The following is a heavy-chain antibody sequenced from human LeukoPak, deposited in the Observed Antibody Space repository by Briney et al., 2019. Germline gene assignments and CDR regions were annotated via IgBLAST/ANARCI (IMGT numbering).Heavy chain of an antibody. Sequence: GGSLRLSCAASGFTLTRYWMSWVRQAPGKGPEWVANINEDGSEKYYLDSVRGRFTFSRDDARNSLYLQMNSLRVEDAAVYFCARVGAAGFDYWGQGALVTVSS. V-gene: IGHV3-7*03. CDR1: GFTLTRYW. CDR2: INEDGSEK. D-gene: IGHD6-13*01. CDR3: ARVGAAGFDY. J-gene: IGHJ4*02.